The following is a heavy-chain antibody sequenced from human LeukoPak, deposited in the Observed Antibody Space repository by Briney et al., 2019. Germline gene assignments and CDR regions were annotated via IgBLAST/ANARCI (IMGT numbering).Heavy chain of an antibody. CDR1: GGTSTSYT. V-gene: IGHV1-69*04. Sequence: SPNVSSTASGGTSTSYTLSCVRQAPGQGHEWMVRIIPILGIANYTQNLQGRVTITADKSTSTGYMELSSLRAEDTAVYYCVREGGEFHYWGQGTLVSVSS. CDR3: VREGGEFHY. D-gene: IGHD3-16*01. J-gene: IGHJ4*02. CDR2: IIPILGIA.